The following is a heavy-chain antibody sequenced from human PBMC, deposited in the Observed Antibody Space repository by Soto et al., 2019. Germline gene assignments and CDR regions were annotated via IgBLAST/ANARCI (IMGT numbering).Heavy chain of an antibody. Sequence: PGESLKISCKGSGYSFTSYWIGWVRQMPGKGLEWMGIIYPGDSDTRYSPSFQGQVTISADKSISTAYLQWSSLKASDTAMYYCARGNCSGGSCYYTPHWFDPWGQGTLVTVSS. J-gene: IGHJ5*02. CDR1: GYSFTSYW. CDR2: IYPGDSDT. D-gene: IGHD2-15*01. CDR3: ARGNCSGGSCYYTPHWFDP. V-gene: IGHV5-51*01.